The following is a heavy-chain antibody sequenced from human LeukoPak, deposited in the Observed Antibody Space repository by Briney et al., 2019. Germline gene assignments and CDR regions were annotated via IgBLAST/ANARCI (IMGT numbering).Heavy chain of an antibody. CDR2: IGTAGDT. CDR1: GFTLSSYD. D-gene: IGHD2-15*01. J-gene: IGHJ3*02. CDR3: TRGGRDGFDI. V-gene: IGHV3-13*01. Sequence: GGSLRLSCAASGFTLSSYDMHWVRQATGKGLEWVSAIGTAGDTYYSGSVKGRFIISRENAKSSLYLQMNSLRVGDTALYYCTRGGRDGFDIWGQGTMVTVSS.